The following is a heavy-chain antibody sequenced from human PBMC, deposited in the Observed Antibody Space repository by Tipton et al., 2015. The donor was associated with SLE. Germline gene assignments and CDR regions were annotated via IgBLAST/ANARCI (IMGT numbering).Heavy chain of an antibody. J-gene: IGHJ4*02. CDR3: ARGRPDTAMGY. D-gene: IGHD5-18*01. Sequence: SLRLSCAASGFNFRNYGMHWVRQAPGKGLESVALISYDGFNIFYADSVKGRFTISRDNSKNSLYLQMNSLRAEDTAVYYCARGRPDTAMGYWGQGTLVTVSS. CDR2: ISYDGFNI. V-gene: IGHV3-33*08. CDR1: GFNFRNYG.